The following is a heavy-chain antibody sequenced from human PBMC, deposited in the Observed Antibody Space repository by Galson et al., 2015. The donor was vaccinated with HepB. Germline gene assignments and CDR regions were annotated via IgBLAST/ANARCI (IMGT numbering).Heavy chain of an antibody. CDR2: ITNKANNYAT. Sequence: SLRLSCAASGFTFSGSAIHWVRQASGKGLEWVGRITNKANNYATAYAASVKGRLTISRDDSKNTAYLQMNSLKTEDTAVYYCSRLTGIAATTTGIDNWGQGTLVTVSS. CDR3: SRLTGIAATTTGIDN. V-gene: IGHV3-73*01. CDR1: GFTFSGSA. D-gene: IGHD1-26*01. J-gene: IGHJ4*02.